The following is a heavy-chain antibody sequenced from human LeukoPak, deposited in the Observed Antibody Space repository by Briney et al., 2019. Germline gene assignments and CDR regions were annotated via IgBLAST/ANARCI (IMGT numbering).Heavy chain of an antibody. D-gene: IGHD3-3*01. CDR2: MNPNSGNT. V-gene: IGHV1-8*01. CDR3: ARVSSPYYDFWSGYYSHGMDV. J-gene: IGHJ6*02. Sequence: ASVKVSCKASGYTFTSYDINWVRQATGQGLEWMGWMNPNSGNTGNAQKFQGRVTMTRNTSISTAYMELSSLRSEDTAVYYCARVSSPYYDFWSGYYSHGMDVWGQGTTVTVSS. CDR1: GYTFTSYD.